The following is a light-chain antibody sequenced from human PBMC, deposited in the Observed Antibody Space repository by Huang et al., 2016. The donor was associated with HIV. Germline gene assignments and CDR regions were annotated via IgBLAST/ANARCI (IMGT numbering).Light chain of an antibody. Sequence: DVVMTQSPLSLPVTLGQPASISCRSGQSLLHSDGNTYLIWLQQRPGHSPRRLIYKVSNRDSGVPDRFSGSGSGSDFTLRISRVEPEDVGVYYCMQGTHWPLTFGGGTKVEIK. CDR3: MQGTHWPLT. J-gene: IGKJ4*01. CDR2: KVS. V-gene: IGKV2-30*02. CDR1: QSLLHSDGNTY.